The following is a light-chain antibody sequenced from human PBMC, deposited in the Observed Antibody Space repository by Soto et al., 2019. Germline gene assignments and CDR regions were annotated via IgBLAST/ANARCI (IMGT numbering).Light chain of an antibody. V-gene: IGLV2-8*01. Sequence: QSALTQPPSASGSPGQSVTISCTGTSSDVGAYKYVSWYQQYPGKAPKLMIYEVTKRPSGVPDRFSGSKSGNTASLTVSGLQAGDVADYYCTSYVGNDIWVFGGGTKLTVL. J-gene: IGLJ3*02. CDR2: EVT. CDR3: TSYVGNDIWV. CDR1: SSDVGAYKY.